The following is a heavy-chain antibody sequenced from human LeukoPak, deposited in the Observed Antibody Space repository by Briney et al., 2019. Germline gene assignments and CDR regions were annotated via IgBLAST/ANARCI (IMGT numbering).Heavy chain of an antibody. CDR1: GFSFGNYP. Sequence: GRSLRLSCVGSGFSFGNYPMHWVRQAPGKGLEWVASILFDGTNKNYVDSVKGRFSISRDNSRNTLYLQMVSLRAEDTAVYYCAKDRSGSYPGQPYYYYMDVWGKGTTVTVSS. D-gene: IGHD1-26*01. V-gene: IGHV3-30*04. CDR2: ILFDGTNK. CDR3: AKDRSGSYPGQPYYYYMDV. J-gene: IGHJ6*03.